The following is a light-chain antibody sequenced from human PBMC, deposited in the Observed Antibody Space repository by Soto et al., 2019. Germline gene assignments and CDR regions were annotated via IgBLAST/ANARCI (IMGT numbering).Light chain of an antibody. V-gene: IGKV3-15*01. J-gene: IGKJ4*01. CDR1: QNVNST. CDR3: QQGYDWPLT. Sequence: EKVMTQSPATMSVSPGERATLSCRASQNVNSTLVWYQQTPGQAPRLLIYGASTRATVIPARFSGSASGTAFTLTLSILQSEDCAVYYCQQGYDWPLTFGGGTKVEI. CDR2: GAS.